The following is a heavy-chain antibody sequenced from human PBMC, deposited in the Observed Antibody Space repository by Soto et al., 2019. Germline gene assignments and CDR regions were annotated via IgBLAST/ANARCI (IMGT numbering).Heavy chain of an antibody. CDR3: ATIAVAGIGWFDP. D-gene: IGHD6-19*01. V-gene: IGHV1-3*01. J-gene: IGHJ5*02. Sequence: ASVKVSCKASGYTFTSYAMHWVRQAPGQRLEWMGWINAGNGNTKYSQKFQGRVTITRDTSASTAYMELSSLRSEDTAVYYCATIAVAGIGWFDPWGQGTLVTVSS. CDR1: GYTFTSYA. CDR2: INAGNGNT.